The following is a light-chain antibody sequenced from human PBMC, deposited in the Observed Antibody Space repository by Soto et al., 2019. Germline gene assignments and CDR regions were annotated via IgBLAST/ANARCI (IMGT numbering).Light chain of an antibody. Sequence: EIVMTQSPATLSLSPGQRATLSCRASQSVSSKLAWYQQRPGQAPRLLIYSASTRATGIPARFSGSGSGTEFTLTISSLQSEDFAVYYCHQYNHWLTWTFGSGTKV. V-gene: IGKV3-15*01. J-gene: IGKJ1*01. CDR1: QSVSSK. CDR2: SAS. CDR3: HQYNHWLTWT.